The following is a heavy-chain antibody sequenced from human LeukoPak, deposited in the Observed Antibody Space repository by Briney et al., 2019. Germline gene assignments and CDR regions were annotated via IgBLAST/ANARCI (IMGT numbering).Heavy chain of an antibody. CDR3: ARPRIAVAGRGYYFDY. CDR2: IKQDGSEK. V-gene: IGHV3-7*01. D-gene: IGHD6-19*01. J-gene: IGHJ4*02. CDR1: GFTFSDYY. Sequence: GGSLRLSCAASGFTFSDYYMSWIRQAPGKGLEWVANIKQDGSEKYYVDSVKGRFTISRDNAKNSLYLQMNSLRAEDTAVYYCARPRIAVAGRGYYFDYWGQGTLVTVSS.